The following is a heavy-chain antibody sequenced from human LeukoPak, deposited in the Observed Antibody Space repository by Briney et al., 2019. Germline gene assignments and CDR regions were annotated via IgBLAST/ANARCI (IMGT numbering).Heavy chain of an antibody. CDR2: FDPEDGET. CDR3: ATGSRITIFGVVNIYYYYGMDV. Sequence: ASVKVSCKVSGYTLTELSMHWVRQAPGKGLEWMGGFDPEDGETIYAQKFQGRVTMTEGTSTDTAYMELSSLRSEDTAVYYCATGSRITIFGVVNIYYYYGMDVWGQGTTVTVSS. CDR1: GYTLTELS. J-gene: IGHJ6*02. D-gene: IGHD3-3*01. V-gene: IGHV1-24*01.